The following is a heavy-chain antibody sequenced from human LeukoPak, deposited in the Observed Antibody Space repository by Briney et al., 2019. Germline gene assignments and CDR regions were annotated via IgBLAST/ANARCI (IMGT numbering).Heavy chain of an antibody. V-gene: IGHV3-48*01. CDR2: ISSSSSPI. CDR1: GFTFSSYS. D-gene: IGHD1-7*01. CDR3: TREGMGTTFSAWFEP. Sequence: PGGSLRLSCAASGFTFSSYSMDWVRQAPGKGLEWVSYISSSSSPIYYADSVKGRFAISRDNAKNSLYLQMNSLRAEDTAVYYCTREGMGTTFSAWFEPWGQGTLVTVSS. J-gene: IGHJ5*02.